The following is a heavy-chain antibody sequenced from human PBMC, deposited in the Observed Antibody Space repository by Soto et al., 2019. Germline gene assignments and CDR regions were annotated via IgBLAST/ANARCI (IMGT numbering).Heavy chain of an antibody. V-gene: IGHV4-59*01. CDR1: GGSISSYY. CDR2: IYYSGST. Sequence: PSETLSLTCTVSGGSISSYYWSWIRQPPGKGLEWIGYIYYSGSTNYNPSLKSRVTISVDTSKNQFSLKLSSVTAADTAVYYCARALSNYYMDVWGKGTTVTVSS. CDR3: ARALSNYYMDV. J-gene: IGHJ6*03.